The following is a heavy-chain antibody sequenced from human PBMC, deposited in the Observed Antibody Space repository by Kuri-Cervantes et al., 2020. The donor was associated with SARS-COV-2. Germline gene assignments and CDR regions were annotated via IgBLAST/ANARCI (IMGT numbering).Heavy chain of an antibody. Sequence: GGSLRLSCAASGFTFSSYWMSWVRQAPGKGLEWVANIKQDGSEKYYVDSVKGRFTISRDNAKNSLYLQMNSLRAEDTAVYYCARDGLGGDVRYYDILTGYYPYYMDVWGKGTTVTVSS. J-gene: IGHJ6*03. CDR2: IKQDGSEK. V-gene: IGHV3-7*01. D-gene: IGHD3-9*01. CDR3: ARDGLGGDVRYYDILTGYYPYYMDV. CDR1: GFTFSSYW.